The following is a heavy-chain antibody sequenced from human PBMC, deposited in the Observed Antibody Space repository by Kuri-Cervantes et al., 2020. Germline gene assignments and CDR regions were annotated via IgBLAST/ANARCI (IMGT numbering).Heavy chain of an antibody. J-gene: IGHJ4*02. CDR2: INPHSGFT. CDR1: GYAFTDYY. D-gene: IGHD6-13*01. CDR3: ARGGQQLEFDY. V-gene: IGHV1-2*02. Sequence: ASVKVSCKASGYAFTDYYIHWVRQAPGQGLEWMGWINPHSGFTSLSQKFQGRVTMTRDTSISTAYMELSRLRSDDTAVYYCARGGQQLEFDYWGQGTLVTVSS.